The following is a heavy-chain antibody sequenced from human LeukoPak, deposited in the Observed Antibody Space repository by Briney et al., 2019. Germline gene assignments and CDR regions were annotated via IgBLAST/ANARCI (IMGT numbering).Heavy chain of an antibody. CDR1: GYTLTELS. CDR3: ATPTRYCSSTSCLAGWFDP. D-gene: IGHD2-2*01. V-gene: IGHV1-24*01. Sequence: ASVKVSCKVSGYTLTELSMHWVRQAPGKGLEWMGGFDPEDGETIYAQKFQGRVTMTEDTSTDTAYMELSSLRSEDTAVYYCATPTRYCSSTSCLAGWFDPWGQGTLVTVSS. J-gene: IGHJ5*02. CDR2: FDPEDGET.